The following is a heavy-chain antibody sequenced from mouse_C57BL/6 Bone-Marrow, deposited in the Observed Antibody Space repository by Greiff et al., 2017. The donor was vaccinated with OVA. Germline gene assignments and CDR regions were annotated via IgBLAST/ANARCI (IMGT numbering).Heavy chain of an antibody. V-gene: IGHV14-3*01. CDR2: IDPANGNT. Sequence: EVKLVESVAELVRPGASVKLSCTASGFNIKNYYMHWVKQRPEQGLEWIGRIDPANGNTKYAPKFPGKATITADTSSNTAYLQLSSLTSEDTAIYYSARERRTYYYAMDYWGQGTSVTVSS. CDR3: ARERRTYYYAMDY. CDR1: GFNIKNYY. D-gene: IGHD2-12*01. J-gene: IGHJ4*01.